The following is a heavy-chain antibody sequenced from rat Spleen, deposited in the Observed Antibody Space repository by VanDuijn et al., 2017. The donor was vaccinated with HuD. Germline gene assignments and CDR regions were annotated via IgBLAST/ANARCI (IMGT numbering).Heavy chain of an antibody. V-gene: IGHV5-19*01. D-gene: IGHD1-2*01. CDR1: GFTFSKNG. CDR3: ARQPLTIAADY. J-gene: IGHJ2*01. CDR2: ISPSGGRT. Sequence: EVQLVESGGGLVQPGRSLKLSCAASGFTFSKNGMHWIRQAPTKGLEWVASISPSGGRTYYPDSVKGRFTISRDNAKSTIYLQMNSLGSEDTATYYCARQPLTIAADYWGQGVMVTVSS.